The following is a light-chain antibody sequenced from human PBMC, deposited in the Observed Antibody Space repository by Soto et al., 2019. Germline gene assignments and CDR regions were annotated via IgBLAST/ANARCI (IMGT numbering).Light chain of an antibody. CDR3: QHFDNLPLS. Sequence: DIQMTQSPPSLSASVGDRVTITCQASQDISNYLNWYQHKLGKAPKLLIYDASNLESGVPSRFSGSGSGTHFTFTITSLQPEDSATYYCQHFDNLPLSFGPGTKVHIK. CDR1: QDISNY. J-gene: IGKJ3*01. V-gene: IGKV1-33*01. CDR2: DAS.